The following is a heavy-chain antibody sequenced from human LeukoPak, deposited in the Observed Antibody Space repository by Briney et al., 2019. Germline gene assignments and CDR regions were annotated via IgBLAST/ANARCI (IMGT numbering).Heavy chain of an antibody. V-gene: IGHV4-59*01. CDR1: GGSISSYY. Sequence: SETLSLTCTVSGGSISSYYWSWIRQPPGKGLEWIGYIYYIGSTKYNPSLKSRVTIPVDTSKNQFSLKLSSVTAADTAVYYCARDYYDSSGYYYYYYMDVWGKGTTVTVSS. J-gene: IGHJ6*03. D-gene: IGHD3-22*01. CDR2: IYYIGST. CDR3: ARDYYDSSGYYYYYYMDV.